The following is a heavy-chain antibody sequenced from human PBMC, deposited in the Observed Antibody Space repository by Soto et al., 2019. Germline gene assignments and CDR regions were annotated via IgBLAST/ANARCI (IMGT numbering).Heavy chain of an antibody. Sequence: QLQLQESGPGLVKPSETLSLTCTVSGGSISSSSYYWGWIRQPPGKGLEWIGSIYYSGSTYYNPSLKSRVTRPGDTAKNQCSRKLSSVTAADTAVYYCARQRKNVLRFLEWLSFDYWGQGTLVTVSS. D-gene: IGHD3-3*01. CDR1: GGSISSSSYY. J-gene: IGHJ4*02. CDR3: ARQRKNVLRFLEWLSFDY. V-gene: IGHV4-39*01. CDR2: IYYSGST.